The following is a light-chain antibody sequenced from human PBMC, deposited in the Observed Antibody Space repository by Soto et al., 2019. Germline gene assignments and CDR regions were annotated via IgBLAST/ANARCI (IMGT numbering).Light chain of an antibody. CDR1: QSVSNN. J-gene: IGKJ1*01. V-gene: IGKV3-15*01. Sequence: ILRTQSPATLSVSPGERATLSCRASQSVSNNLAWYQQKPGQAPSLLIYDASTRATVIPARFSGSGSGTEFTLTLSGRQSEDFAVYYCQQYNNWPPWTFGQGTKVELK. CDR2: DAS. CDR3: QQYNNWPPWT.